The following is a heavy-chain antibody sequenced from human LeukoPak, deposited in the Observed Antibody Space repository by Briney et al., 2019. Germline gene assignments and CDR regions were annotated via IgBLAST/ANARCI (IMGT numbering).Heavy chain of an antibody. Sequence: SETLSLTCAVYGGSFSGYYWSWIRQPPGKGLEWIGEINHSGSTNYNPSLKSRVTISVDTSKNQFSLKLSSVTAADTAVYYCARVAGPQGSSWLTRDYWGQGTLVTVSS. CDR2: INHSGST. V-gene: IGHV4-34*01. J-gene: IGHJ4*02. CDR3: ARVAGPQGSSWLTRDY. CDR1: GGSFSGYY. D-gene: IGHD6-13*01.